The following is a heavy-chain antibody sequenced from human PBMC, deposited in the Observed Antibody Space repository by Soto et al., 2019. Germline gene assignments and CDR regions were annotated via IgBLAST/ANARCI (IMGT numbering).Heavy chain of an antibody. V-gene: IGHV3-21*01. J-gene: IGHJ6*02. Sequence: LRLSCAASGFTFSSYSMNWVRQAPGKGLEWVSSISSSSSYIYYADSVKGRFTISRDNAKNSLYLQMNSLRAEDTAVYYCARDLRYYYGSGSSGPTYGMDVWGQGTTVTVSS. CDR3: ARDLRYYYGSGSSGPTYGMDV. CDR2: ISSSSSYI. D-gene: IGHD3-10*01. CDR1: GFTFSSYS.